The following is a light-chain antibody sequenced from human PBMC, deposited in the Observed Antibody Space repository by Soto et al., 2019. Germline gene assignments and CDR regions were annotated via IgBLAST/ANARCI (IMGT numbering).Light chain of an antibody. CDR2: DDS. Sequence: SYELTQPPSVSVAPGQTARIACEGDNVGSKTVHWYQQKPGQAPILVLYDDSDRPSGIPERFSGSNSGGTATLTISRVEDGDEADYGCQVWHVTTSDDPLVVVGGGTQLTVL. CDR1: NVGSKT. V-gene: IGLV3-21*02. J-gene: IGLJ2*01. CDR3: QVWHVTTSDDPLVV.